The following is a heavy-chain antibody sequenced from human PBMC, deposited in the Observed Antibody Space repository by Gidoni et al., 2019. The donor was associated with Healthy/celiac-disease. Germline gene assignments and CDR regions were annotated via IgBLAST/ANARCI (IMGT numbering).Heavy chain of an antibody. CDR3: AKDLFAITEQPGERVYYYYYGMDV. J-gene: IGHJ6*02. D-gene: IGHD2-2*02. V-gene: IGHV3-23*01. CDR1: GFTFSSYA. Sequence: EVQLLESGGGLVQPGGSLRLSCAASGFTFSSYAMSWVRQAPGTGLEWVSAISGSGGSTYYADSVKGRFTISRDNSKNTLYLQMNSLRAEDTAVYYCAKDLFAITEQPGERVYYYYYGMDVWGQGTTVTVSS. CDR2: ISGSGGST.